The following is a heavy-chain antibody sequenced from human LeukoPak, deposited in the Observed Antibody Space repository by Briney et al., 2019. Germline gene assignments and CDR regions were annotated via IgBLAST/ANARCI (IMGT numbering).Heavy chain of an antibody. V-gene: IGHV4-39*01. J-gene: IGHJ4*02. CDR2: IYYSGST. CDR1: GGSISSSSYY. Sequence: PSETLSLTCTVSGGSISSSSYYWGWIRQPPGKGLEWIGSIYYSGSTYYNPSLKRRVTISVDTSKNQCSLKLSSVTAADTAVYYCARLGYYDFWIDCWGQGTLVTVSS. D-gene: IGHD3-3*01. CDR3: ARLGYYDFWIDC.